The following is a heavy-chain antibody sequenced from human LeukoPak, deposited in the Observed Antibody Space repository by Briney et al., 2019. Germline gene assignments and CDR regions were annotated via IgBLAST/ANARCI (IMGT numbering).Heavy chain of an antibody. J-gene: IGHJ5*02. Sequence: GGSLRLSCAASGFTFSNNAMSWVRQAPGKGLEWVSVIYSGGSTYYADSVKGRFTISRDNSKNTLYLQMNSLRAEDTAVYYCAREIVPAARQNWFDPWGQGTLVTVSS. CDR2: IYSGGST. CDR3: AREIVPAARQNWFDP. V-gene: IGHV3-66*01. D-gene: IGHD2-2*01. CDR1: GFTFSNNA.